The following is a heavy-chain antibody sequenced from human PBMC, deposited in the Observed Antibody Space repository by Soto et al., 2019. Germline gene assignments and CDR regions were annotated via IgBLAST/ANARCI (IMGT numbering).Heavy chain of an antibody. V-gene: IGHV1-3*01. CDR3: ARDKPNSAGYSMDV. Sequence: QVQLVQSGAEVKKPGASVKISCEASGYIFTTYIVHWVRQSPGQRLEWMGWINAGNGDTRYSQNFQGRVTFSRDTSASTAYMDLSSLRSEDSAVYYCARDKPNSAGYSMDVWGMGTTVTVSS. CDR1: GYIFTTYI. D-gene: IGHD2-15*01. J-gene: IGHJ6*03. CDR2: INAGNGDT.